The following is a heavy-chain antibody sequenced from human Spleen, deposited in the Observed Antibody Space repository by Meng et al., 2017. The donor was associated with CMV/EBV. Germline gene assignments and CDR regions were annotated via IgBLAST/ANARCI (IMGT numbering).Heavy chain of an antibody. V-gene: IGHV1-2*02. Sequence: QVRLVQAGAEVKKAGASGKVSCKASGYTFTGYYMHWVRQAPGQGLEWMGWINPNSGGTNYAQKFQGRVTMTRDTSISTAYMELSRLRSDDTAVYYCARDSYYYDSSAPGAPWGQGTLVTVSS. CDR1: GYTFTGYY. J-gene: IGHJ5*02. CDR3: ARDSYYYDSSAPGAP. CDR2: INPNSGGT. D-gene: IGHD3-22*01.